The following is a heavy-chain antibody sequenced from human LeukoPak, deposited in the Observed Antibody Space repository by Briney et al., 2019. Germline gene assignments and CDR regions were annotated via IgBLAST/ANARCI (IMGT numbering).Heavy chain of an antibody. CDR1: GFTFSSYS. D-gene: IGHD3-22*01. CDR2: ISSDSSYI. V-gene: IGHV3-21*01. J-gene: IGHJ4*02. CDR3: ARDHYDSSGYYLFDY. Sequence: GGSLRLSCAASGFTFSSYSMNWVRQAPGKGLEWVSSISSDSSYIYYADSVKGRFTISRDNAKNSLHLQMNSLRAEDTAVYYCARDHYDSSGYYLFDYWGQGTLVTVSS.